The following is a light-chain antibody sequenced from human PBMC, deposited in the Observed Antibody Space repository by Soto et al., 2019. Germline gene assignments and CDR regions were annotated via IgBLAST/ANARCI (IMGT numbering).Light chain of an antibody. V-gene: IGLV1-44*01. CDR1: SSNIGSNT. J-gene: IGLJ3*02. CDR2: SEN. Sequence: QSVLTQPPSASGTPGQRVAISCSGSSSNIGSNTVNWYQQLPGTAPKLLIYSENQRPSGVPDRFSGSRSGTSASLAISGLQSEDEADYYCCSYAGTYTWVFGGGTKVTVL. CDR3: CSYAGTYTWV.